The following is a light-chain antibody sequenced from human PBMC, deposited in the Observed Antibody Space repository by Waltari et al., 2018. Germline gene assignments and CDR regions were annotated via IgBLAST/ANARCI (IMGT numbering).Light chain of an antibody. CDR2: TAS. J-gene: IGKJ5*01. CDR1: QSISNY. Sequence: TCQTSQSISNYLNGYQQKPVKAPNLLIYTASTLQSGVPSRFSGSGSGTDFTLTINNLQPEDFATYYCQQSHSFPFTFGQGTRVEI. V-gene: IGKV1-39*01. CDR3: QQSHSFPFT.